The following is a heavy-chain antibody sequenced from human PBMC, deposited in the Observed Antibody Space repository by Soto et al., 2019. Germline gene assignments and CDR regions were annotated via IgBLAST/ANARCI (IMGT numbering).Heavy chain of an antibody. D-gene: IGHD4-17*01. CDR3: ARHPTNDYGGNLGYFDY. CDR2: IDPSDSYT. CDR1: GYTFTSYY. Sequence: GESLKISCEGSGYTFTSYYITWARQLPGKGLEWMGRIDPSDSYTTYNPSFRGHVTISADKSIRTAYLQWSSLEASDSAMYYCARHPTNDYGGNLGYFDYWGQGTLVTVSS. J-gene: IGHJ4*02. V-gene: IGHV5-10-1*01.